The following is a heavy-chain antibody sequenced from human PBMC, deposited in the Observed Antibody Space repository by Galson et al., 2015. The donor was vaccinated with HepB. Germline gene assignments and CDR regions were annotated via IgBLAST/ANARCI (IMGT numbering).Heavy chain of an antibody. CDR3: ARDSITHSYYYYYYMDV. V-gene: IGHV3-30-3*01. CDR2: ISYDGSIK. CDR1: GFTFSSYA. D-gene: IGHD3-3*02. J-gene: IGHJ6*03. Sequence: SLRLSCAASGFTFSSYAMHWVRQALGKGLEWVAVISYDGSIKYYAGSVKGRFTISRDSSRNTLYLQMNSLRTEDTAVYYCARDSITHSYYYYYYMDVWGKGTTVTVSS.